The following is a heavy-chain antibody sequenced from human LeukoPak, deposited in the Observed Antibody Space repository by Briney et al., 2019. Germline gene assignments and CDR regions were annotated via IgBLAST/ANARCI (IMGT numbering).Heavy chain of an antibody. V-gene: IGHV3-11*04. CDR2: ISSSGSTI. Sequence: GGSLRLSCAASGFTFSDYYMSWIRQAPGKGLEWVSYISSSGSTIYYADSVKGRFTISRDNAKNSLYLQMNSLRAEDTAVYYCARRDCSSTSCYHPWGQGTLVTVSS. CDR1: GFTFSDYY. CDR3: ARRDCSSTSCYHP. D-gene: IGHD2-2*01. J-gene: IGHJ5*02.